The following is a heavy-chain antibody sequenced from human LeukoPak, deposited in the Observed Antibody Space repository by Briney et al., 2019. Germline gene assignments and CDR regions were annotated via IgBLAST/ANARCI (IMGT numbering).Heavy chain of an antibody. Sequence: SVKVSCKASGGTFSSYAISWVRQAPGQGLEWMGGIIPIFGTANYAQKFQGRVTITADESTSTAYMELSSLRSEDTAVYYCAGTKADYGGNSGAFDIWGQGTMVTVSS. CDR1: GGTFSSYA. J-gene: IGHJ3*02. CDR2: IIPIFGTA. D-gene: IGHD4-23*01. V-gene: IGHV1-69*13. CDR3: AGTKADYGGNSGAFDI.